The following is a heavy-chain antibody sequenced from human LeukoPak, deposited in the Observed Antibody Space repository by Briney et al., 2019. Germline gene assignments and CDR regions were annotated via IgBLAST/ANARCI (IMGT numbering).Heavy chain of an antibody. Sequence: SETLSLTCAVYGGSFSGYYWSWIRQPPGKGLEWIGEINHSGSTNYNPSLKSRVTISVDTSKNQFSLNLSSVTAADTAVYYCARGRGYGGNFRKFDYWGQGTLVTVSS. CDR1: GGSFSGYY. J-gene: IGHJ4*02. CDR2: INHSGST. D-gene: IGHD4-23*01. V-gene: IGHV4-34*01. CDR3: ARGRGYGGNFRKFDY.